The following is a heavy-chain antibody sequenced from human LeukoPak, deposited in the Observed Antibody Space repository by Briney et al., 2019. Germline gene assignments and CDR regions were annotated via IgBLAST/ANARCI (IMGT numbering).Heavy chain of an antibody. CDR1: GYTFTSYG. J-gene: IGHJ5*02. CDR2: ISASNVNT. D-gene: IGHD3-10*01. V-gene: IGHV1-18*01. Sequence: GASVKVSCKTFGYTFTSYGIHWVRQAPGQGLEWMGWISASNVNTNYAQNFEGRLTMTTDTSTSTAYMELRSLRSDDTAVYYCARDGLSGSYYNWFDPWGQGTLVTVSS. CDR3: ARDGLSGSYYNWFDP.